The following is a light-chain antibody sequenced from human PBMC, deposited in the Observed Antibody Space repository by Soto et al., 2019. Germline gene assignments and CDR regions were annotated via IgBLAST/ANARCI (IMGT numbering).Light chain of an antibody. CDR1: SSDVGSYNL. CDR3: CSYAGSSTYV. V-gene: IGLV2-23*01. CDR2: EGS. Sequence: QSVLTQPASVSGSPGQSFIISCTGTSSDVGSYNLVSWYQQHPGKAPKLMIYEGSKRPSGVSNRFSGSKSGNTASLTISGLQAEDEADYYCCSYAGSSTYVFGTGTKLTVL. J-gene: IGLJ1*01.